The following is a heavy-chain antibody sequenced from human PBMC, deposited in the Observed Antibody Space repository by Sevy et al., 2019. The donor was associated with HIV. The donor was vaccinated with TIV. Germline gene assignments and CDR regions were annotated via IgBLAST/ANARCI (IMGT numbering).Heavy chain of an antibody. J-gene: IGHJ4*02. V-gene: IGHV3-7*01. CDR3: ARDLFSGSYYENY. Sequence: GGCLRLSCAASGFTLSNYWMSWVRQAPGKGLEWVANIKQDGSDKYYVDSVKGRFTISRDNAKNSPYLQMNSLRAEDTPVYYCARDLFSGSYYENYWGQGTLVTVSS. D-gene: IGHD1-26*01. CDR2: IKQDGSDK. CDR1: GFTLSNYW.